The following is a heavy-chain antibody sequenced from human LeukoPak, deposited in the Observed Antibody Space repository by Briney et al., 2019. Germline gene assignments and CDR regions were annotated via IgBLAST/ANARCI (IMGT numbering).Heavy chain of an antibody. CDR3: ARVGYSYGLDY. J-gene: IGHJ4*02. D-gene: IGHD5-18*01. CDR1: GSTFSSYG. V-gene: IGHV3-48*04. CDR2: ISSSGSTI. Sequence: GGSLRLSCAASGSTFSSYGMHWVRQAPGKGLEWVSYISSSGSTIYYADSVKGRFTISRDNAKNSLYLQMNSLRAEDTAVYYCARVGYSYGLDYWGQGTLVTVSS.